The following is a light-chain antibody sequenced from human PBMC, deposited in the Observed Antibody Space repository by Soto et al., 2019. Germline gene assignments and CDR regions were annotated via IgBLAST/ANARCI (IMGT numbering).Light chain of an antibody. CDR2: DVS. J-gene: IGLJ1*01. Sequence: QSALTQPASVSGSPGQSITISCTGTSNDVGGYNYVSWYQQHPGKAPKLMIYDVSNRPSGASNRFSGSKSGNTASLTISGFQAEDEADYYCSSYTSSSTLYVFGTGTKVTVL. CDR3: SSYTSSSTLYV. V-gene: IGLV2-14*01. CDR1: SNDVGGYNY.